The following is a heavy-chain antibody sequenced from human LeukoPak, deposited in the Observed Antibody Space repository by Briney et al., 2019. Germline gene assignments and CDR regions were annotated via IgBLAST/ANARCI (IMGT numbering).Heavy chain of an antibody. Sequence: SETLSLTCSVSGASISRYYWSWIRQPPGQGLEWIGYIYNSGNTNYNPSLKSRVTISVDTSKNQFSLGLSSVTAADTAVYYCARGPTRYYFDCWGQGTLVTVSS. CDR2: IYNSGNT. D-gene: IGHD4-17*01. V-gene: IGHV4-59*01. CDR3: ARGPTRYYFDC. J-gene: IGHJ4*02. CDR1: GASISRYY.